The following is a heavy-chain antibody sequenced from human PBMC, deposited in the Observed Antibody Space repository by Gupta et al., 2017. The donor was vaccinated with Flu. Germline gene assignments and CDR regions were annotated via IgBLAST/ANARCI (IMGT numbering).Heavy chain of an antibody. J-gene: IGHJ4*02. D-gene: IGHD3-9*01. V-gene: IGHV3-21*01. Sequence: EVQLVESGGGLVKPGGSLRPSLAASGSTFSSYGMNWVRQAPGKGLEWVSSISSSSSYIYYADSVKGRFTISRDNAKNSLYLQMNSLRAEDTAVYYCAREVDYDNYFDYWGQGTLVTVSS. CDR3: AREVDYDNYFDY. CDR1: GSTFSSYG. CDR2: ISSSSSYI.